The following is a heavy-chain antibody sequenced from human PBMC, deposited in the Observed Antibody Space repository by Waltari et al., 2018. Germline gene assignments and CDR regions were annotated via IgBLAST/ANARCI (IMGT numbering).Heavy chain of an antibody. CDR1: GDSISNNNYY. V-gene: IGHV4-39*07. CDR2: LHYIGDT. D-gene: IGHD6-19*01. J-gene: IGHJ3*02. CDR3: ARNQRGWFDAFDI. Sequence: QLQLQESGPGLVEPSETLSLTCTASGDSISNNNYYWGWIRQPQGTGLEWIGSLHYIGDTYYSSSLKSRVIISVDTSNNQFSLRLTSVTAADTAIYFCARNQRGWFDAFDIWGQGTTVPVSS.